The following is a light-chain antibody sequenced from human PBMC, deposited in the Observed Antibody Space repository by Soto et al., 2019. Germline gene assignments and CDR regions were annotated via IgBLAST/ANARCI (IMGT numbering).Light chain of an antibody. V-gene: IGLV1-44*01. J-gene: IGLJ3*02. CDR1: SSNIRSNT. CDR2: SNN. Sequence: QSVLTQPPSASGTPGQRVTISCSGNSSNIRSNTVNWFQQLPGTAPKLLIYSNNQRPSGVPDRFSGSKSGTSASLAISGLQSEDEADYYCAAWDGSLSGWVFGGGTKLTVL. CDR3: AAWDGSLSGWV.